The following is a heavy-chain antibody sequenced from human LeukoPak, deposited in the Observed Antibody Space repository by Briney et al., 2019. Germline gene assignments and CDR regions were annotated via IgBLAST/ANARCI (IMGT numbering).Heavy chain of an antibody. CDR2: IIPIFGTP. J-gene: IGHJ4*02. CDR3: AVGVPTAASSFDY. D-gene: IGHD2-2*01. Sequence: SVKVSCKASGGTFRRYTLTWVRQAPGQGLEWMGGIIPIFGTPNYAQKFQGRVTIALDESTSTAYMELSRLRSEDTAVYYCAVGVPTAASSFDYWGQGTLVTVSS. V-gene: IGHV1-69*13. CDR1: GGTFRRYT.